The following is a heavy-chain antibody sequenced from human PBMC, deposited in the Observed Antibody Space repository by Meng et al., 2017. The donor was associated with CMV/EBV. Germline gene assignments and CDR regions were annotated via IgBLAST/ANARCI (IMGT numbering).Heavy chain of an antibody. CDR3: AREDYYGSGDDAFDI. V-gene: IGHV1-2*02. Sequence: ASVKVSCKASGYTFTSYYMHWVRQAPGQGLEWMGWINPNSGGTNYAQKFQGRVTMTRDTSISTAYMELSRLRSDDTAVYYCAREDYYGSGDDAFDIWGQGTMVTVSS. D-gene: IGHD3-10*01. CDR1: GYTFTSYY. CDR2: INPNSGGT. J-gene: IGHJ3*02.